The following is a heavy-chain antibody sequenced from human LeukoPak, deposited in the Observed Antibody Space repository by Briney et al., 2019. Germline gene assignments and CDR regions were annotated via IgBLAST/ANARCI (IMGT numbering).Heavy chain of an antibody. Sequence: GRSLRLSCAASGFTFSSYGMHWVRQAPGKGLEWVANIKQDGNDKHYVDSVKGRFTISRDNAKNALYLQMNSLRAEDTAVYYCARDGDYNWNYRSGFDCWGQGTLVTVSS. CDR1: GFTFSSYG. D-gene: IGHD1-7*01. CDR2: IKQDGNDK. V-gene: IGHV3-7*01. CDR3: ARDGDYNWNYRSGFDC. J-gene: IGHJ4*02.